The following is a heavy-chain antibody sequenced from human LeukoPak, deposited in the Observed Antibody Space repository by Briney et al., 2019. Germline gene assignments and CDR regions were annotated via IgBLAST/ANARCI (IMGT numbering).Heavy chain of an antibody. CDR2: INPNSGGT. V-gene: IGHV1-2*02. CDR1: GGTFNRFA. Sequence: ASVKVSCKASGGTFNRFAISWVRQAPGQGLEWMGWINPNSGGTNYAQKFQGRVTMTRDTSISTAYMELSRLRSDDTAVYYCASGVTMVRGVIIWSDYYYMDVWGKGTTVTVSS. D-gene: IGHD3-10*01. CDR3: ASGVTMVRGVIIWSDYYYMDV. J-gene: IGHJ6*03.